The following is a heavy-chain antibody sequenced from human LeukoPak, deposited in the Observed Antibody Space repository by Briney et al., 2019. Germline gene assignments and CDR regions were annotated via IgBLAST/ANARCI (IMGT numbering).Heavy chain of an antibody. CDR1: GDSVTSALEY. J-gene: IGHJ4*02. Sequence: PSETLSLTCTVSGDSVTSALEYWSWIRQSPGKGLEWIGYVYYSGDTNYNPSLKSRLTMSVDTSKNQFSLNLSSVTAADTAVYYCARVNVIAAHPVVDFWGQGTLVTVSS. D-gene: IGHD6-13*01. V-gene: IGHV4-61*01. CDR3: ARVNVIAAHPVVDF. CDR2: VYYSGDT.